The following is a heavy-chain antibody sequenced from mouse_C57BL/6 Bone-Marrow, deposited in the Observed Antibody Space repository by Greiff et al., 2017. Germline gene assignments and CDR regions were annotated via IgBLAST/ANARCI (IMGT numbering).Heavy chain of an antibody. CDR3: TTVVAGAMDY. CDR2: IDPENGDT. Sequence: VQLQQSGAELVRPGASVKLSCTASGFNIKDDYMHWVKQRPEQGLERIGWIDPENGDTEYASKFQGKATITADTSSNTAYLQLSSLTSEDTAVYYCTTVVAGAMDYWGQGTSVTVSS. J-gene: IGHJ4*01. V-gene: IGHV14-4*01. D-gene: IGHD1-1*01. CDR1: GFNIKDDY.